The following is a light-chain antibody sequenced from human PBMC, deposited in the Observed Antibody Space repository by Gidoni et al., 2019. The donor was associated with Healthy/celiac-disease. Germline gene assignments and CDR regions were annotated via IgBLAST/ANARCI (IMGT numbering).Light chain of an antibody. CDR1: QSVLYSSNNKNY. J-gene: IGKJ2*02. CDR3: QQYYSTSLMCT. CDR2: WAS. Sequence: DIVMTQSPDSLAVSLGERATINCKSSQSVLYSSNNKNYLAWYQQKPGQPPKLLIYWASTRESGVPDRFSGSGSGTDFTLTISSLQAEDVAVYYCQQYYSTSLMCTFGQGTKLEIK. V-gene: IGKV4-1*01.